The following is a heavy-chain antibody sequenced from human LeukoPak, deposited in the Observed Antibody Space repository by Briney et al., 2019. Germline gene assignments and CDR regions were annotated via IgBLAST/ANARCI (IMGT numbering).Heavy chain of an antibody. CDR1: GGSVSSGSYY. D-gene: IGHD5-24*01. CDR3: ARDRRDGYNKIYFDY. J-gene: IGHJ4*02. Sequence: SETLSLTCTVSGGSVSSGSYYWSWIRQPPGKGLEWIGYIYYSGSTNYHPSLKSRVTISVDTSKNQFSLKLSSVTAADTAVYYCARDRRDGYNKIYFDYWGQGTLVTVSS. V-gene: IGHV4-61*01. CDR2: IYYSGST.